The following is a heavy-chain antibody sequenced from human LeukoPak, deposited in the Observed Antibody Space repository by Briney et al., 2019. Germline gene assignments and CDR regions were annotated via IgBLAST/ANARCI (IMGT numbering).Heavy chain of an antibody. D-gene: IGHD1-26*01. J-gene: IGHJ4*02. CDR3: ARDSTYYYFDY. CDR2: IYSAGTT. CDR1: GFAVSSNH. V-gene: IGHV3-53*01. Sequence: GGSLILSCAASGFAVSSNHMNWVRQAPGKGLEWVSIIYSAGTTYHYADSVKGRFTISRDTSKNTVYLQMSSLRDEDTAIYYCARDSTYYYFDYWGQGTLVTVSS.